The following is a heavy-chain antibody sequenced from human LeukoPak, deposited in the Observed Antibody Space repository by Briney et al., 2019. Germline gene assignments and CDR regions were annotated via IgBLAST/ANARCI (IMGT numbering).Heavy chain of an antibody. CDR3: VKVDA. CDR2: VRNDGTKK. Sequence: GGSLRLSCAASGFTFSTSGMHWVRQSPGKGLDWVAFVRNDGTKKNYADSVKGRFTISRDNSKNTLYLKMDSLSAGDTAVYYCVKVDAWGQGTLVTVSS. J-gene: IGHJ4*02. V-gene: IGHV3-30*02. CDR1: GFTFSTSG. D-gene: IGHD2-8*01.